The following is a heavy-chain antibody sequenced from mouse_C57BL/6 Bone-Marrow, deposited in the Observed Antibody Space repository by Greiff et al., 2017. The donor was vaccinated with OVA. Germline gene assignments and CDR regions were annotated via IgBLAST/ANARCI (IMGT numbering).Heavy chain of an antibody. J-gene: IGHJ3*01. Sequence: QVQLKQPGAELVKPGASVKLSCKASGYTFTSYWMQWVKQRPGQGLEWIGEIDPSDSYTNYNQKFKGKATLTVETSSSTAYMQLNSLTSEDSAVYYCASAVFAYWGQGTLVTVSA. CDR3: ASAVFAY. CDR1: GYTFTSYW. CDR2: IDPSDSYT. V-gene: IGHV1-50*01.